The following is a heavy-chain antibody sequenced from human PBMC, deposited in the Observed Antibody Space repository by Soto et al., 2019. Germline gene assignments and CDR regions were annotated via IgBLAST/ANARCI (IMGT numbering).Heavy chain of an antibody. CDR3: AKEWVYDSSGWSFDY. CDR1: GFTFSSYG. D-gene: IGHD3-22*01. Sequence: QVQLVESGGGVVQPGRSLRLSCAASGFTFSSYGMHWVRQAPGKGLEWVAVISYDGSNKYYADSVKGRFTISRDNSKNTLDLQMYSLRAEDTAVYYCAKEWVYDSSGWSFDYWGQGTLVTASS. J-gene: IGHJ4*02. V-gene: IGHV3-30*18. CDR2: ISYDGSNK.